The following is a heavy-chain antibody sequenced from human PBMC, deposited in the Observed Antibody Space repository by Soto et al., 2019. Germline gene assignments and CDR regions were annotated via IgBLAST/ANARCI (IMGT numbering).Heavy chain of an antibody. CDR2: ISAYNGNT. Sequence: ASVKVSCKASGYTFTSYGISWVRQAPGQGLEWMGWISAYNGNTNYAQKLQGRVTMTTDTSTSTAYMELRSLRSDDTAVYYCARVQVGPYDFWSGLIVYYNYYYMDVWGKGTTVTVSS. CDR3: ARVQVGPYDFWSGLIVYYNYYYMDV. D-gene: IGHD3-3*01. V-gene: IGHV1-18*01. CDR1: GYTFTSYG. J-gene: IGHJ6*03.